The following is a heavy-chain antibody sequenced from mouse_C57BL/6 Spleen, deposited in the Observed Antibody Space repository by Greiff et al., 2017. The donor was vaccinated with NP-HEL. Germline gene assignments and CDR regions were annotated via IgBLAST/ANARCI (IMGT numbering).Heavy chain of an antibody. D-gene: IGHD2-1*01. Sequence: QVQLQQPGAELVKPGASVKVSCKASGYTFTSYWMHWVKQRPGQGLEWIGRIHPSDSDTNYNQKFKGKATLTVDKSSSTAYMQLSSLTSEDSAVYYCAMGVYYGNYEAYWGQGTLVTVSA. J-gene: IGHJ3*01. CDR1: GYTFTSYW. CDR3: AMGVYYGNYEAY. V-gene: IGHV1-74*01. CDR2: IHPSDSDT.